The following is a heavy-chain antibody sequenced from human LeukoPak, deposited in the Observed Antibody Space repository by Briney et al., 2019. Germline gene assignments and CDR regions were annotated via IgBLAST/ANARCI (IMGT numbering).Heavy chain of an antibody. CDR3: TRAGGDYDFDY. Sequence: ASETLSLTCTISGYSLSCGYYSGWLRQPPGEGLEWIGSIYHSGSHYYNPSLKRRFPISVDTSKNQFSLKLSSVTAADPAVYYCTRAGGDYDFDYWGQGTLVTVSS. CDR2: IYHSGSH. CDR1: GYSLSCGYY. D-gene: IGHD3-16*01. J-gene: IGHJ4*02. V-gene: IGHV4-38-2*02.